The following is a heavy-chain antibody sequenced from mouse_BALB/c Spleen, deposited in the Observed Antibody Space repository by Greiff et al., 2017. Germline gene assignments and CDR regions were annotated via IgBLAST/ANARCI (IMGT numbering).Heavy chain of an antibody. D-gene: IGHD2-4*01. J-gene: IGHJ3*01. Sequence: EVNVVESGGGLVKPGGSLKLSCAASGFTFSSYAMSWVRQTPEKRLEWVASISSGGSTYYPDSVKGRFTISRDNARNILYLQMSSLRSEDTAMYYCARGYDYDFWFAYWGQGTLVTVSA. CDR1: GFTFSSYA. CDR2: ISSGGST. V-gene: IGHV5-6-5*01. CDR3: ARGYDYDFWFAY.